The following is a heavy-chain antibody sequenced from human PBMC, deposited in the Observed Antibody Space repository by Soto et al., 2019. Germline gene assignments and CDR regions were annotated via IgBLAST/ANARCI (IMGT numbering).Heavy chain of an antibody. CDR3: ATYHYGDYVAFDI. CDR2: IDPSDSYT. J-gene: IGHJ3*02. V-gene: IGHV5-10-1*01. D-gene: IGHD4-17*01. CDR1: GYSFTSYW. Sequence: ESLKISCKGSGYSFTSYWISWVRQMPGKGLEWMGRIDPSDSYTNYSPSFQGHVTISADKSISTAYLQWSSLKASDTAMYYCATYHYGDYVAFDIWGQGTMVTVSS.